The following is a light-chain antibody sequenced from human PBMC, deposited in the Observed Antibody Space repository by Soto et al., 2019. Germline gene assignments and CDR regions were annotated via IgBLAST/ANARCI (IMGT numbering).Light chain of an antibody. CDR3: SSYAGSNNVV. CDR1: SSDVGGYNY. V-gene: IGLV2-8*01. CDR2: EVT. J-gene: IGLJ2*01. Sequence: QSALTQPPSASGSPGQSVTISCTGTSSDVGGYNYVSWYQQHPGKAPKLMIYEVTKRPSGVPDRFSGSKSDNTASLTVSGLQAEDEADYYCSSYAGSNNVVFGGGTQLPVL.